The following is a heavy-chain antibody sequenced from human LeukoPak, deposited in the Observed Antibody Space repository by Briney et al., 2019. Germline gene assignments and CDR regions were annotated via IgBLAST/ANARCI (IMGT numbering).Heavy chain of an antibody. CDR3: ARALCGYSYGYDY. J-gene: IGHJ4*02. V-gene: IGHV2-70*11. D-gene: IGHD5-18*01. CDR1: GFSLSTSGMC. Sequence: SGPALVKPTQPLTLTFTFSGFSLSTSGMCVSWIRQPPGKALEWLARIDWDDDKYYSTSLKTRLTISKDTSKNQVVLTMTNMDPVDTATYYCARALCGYSYGYDYWGQGTLVTVSS. CDR2: IDWDDDK.